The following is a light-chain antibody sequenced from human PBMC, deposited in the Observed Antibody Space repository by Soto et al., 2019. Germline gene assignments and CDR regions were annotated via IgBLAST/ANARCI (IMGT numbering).Light chain of an antibody. J-gene: IGLJ2*01. CDR2: EVS. Sequence: QSALTQAASVSGSPGQPITISCTGTSSDVGSYNYVSWYQQHPGKAPKLIIYEVSNRPSGVSNRFSGSKSVNTASLTISGLQAEDEADYYCSSYTSSSTLVVFGGGTKLTVL. CDR1: SSDVGSYNY. CDR3: SSYTSSSTLVV. V-gene: IGLV2-14*01.